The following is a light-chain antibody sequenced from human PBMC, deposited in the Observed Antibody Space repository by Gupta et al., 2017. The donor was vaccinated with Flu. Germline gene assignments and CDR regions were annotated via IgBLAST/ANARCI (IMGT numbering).Light chain of an antibody. Sequence: VSVGQTARIPCEGNDIGGRDVHWYQQKPGQAPVVIIYRDRSRPSGIPERFSGSNSGNTATLTISRAQVGDEADYYCQGWTSRGVFGGGTKLTVL. CDR3: QGWTSRGV. J-gene: IGLJ3*02. V-gene: IGLV3-9*01. CDR1: DIGGRD. CDR2: RDR.